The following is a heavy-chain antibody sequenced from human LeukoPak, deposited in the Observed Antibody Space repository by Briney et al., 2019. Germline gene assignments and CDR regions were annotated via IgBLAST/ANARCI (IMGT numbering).Heavy chain of an antibody. D-gene: IGHD3-9*01. Sequence: GGSLRLSCAASGFTFNNYGMHWVRQAPGKGLEWVAVISYDGPNKYYADSVKGRFTISRDNSKNTLYLQMNSLRAEDTAVYYCAKDSSVGYSDWLAPGGDPYYMDVWGKGTTVTSSS. CDR1: GFTFNNYG. V-gene: IGHV3-30*18. CDR2: ISYDGPNK. CDR3: AKDSSVGYSDWLAPGGDPYYMDV. J-gene: IGHJ6*03.